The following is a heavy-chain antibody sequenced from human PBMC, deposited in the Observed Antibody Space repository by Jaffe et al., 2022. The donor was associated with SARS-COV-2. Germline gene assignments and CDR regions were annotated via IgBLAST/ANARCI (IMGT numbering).Heavy chain of an antibody. CDR2: INPNSGGT. Sequence: QVQLVQSGAEVKKPGASVKVSCKASGYTFTGYYMHWVRQAPGQGLEWMGRINPNSGGTNYAQKFQGRVTMTRDTSISTAYMELSRLRSDDTAVYYCARDRSRSVAPSPDPYGMDVWGQGTTVTVSS. V-gene: IGHV1-2*06. D-gene: IGHD2-15*01. CDR3: ARDRSRSVAPSPDPYGMDV. J-gene: IGHJ6*02. CDR1: GYTFTGYY.